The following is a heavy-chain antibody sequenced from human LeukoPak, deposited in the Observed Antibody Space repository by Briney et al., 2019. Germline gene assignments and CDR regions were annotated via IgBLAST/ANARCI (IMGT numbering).Heavy chain of an antibody. V-gene: IGHV4-34*01. CDR3: ARERASSNYNNYFDP. CDR2: ITHSGST. Sequence: SETLSLTCEVYGVSLSDYYLSWIRQSPGKGLEWIGDITHSGSTKYNPSIKSRVAISIDKSKNQFFLRLSPVTVADTAVYYCARERASSNYNNYFDPWGQGTPVTVSS. D-gene: IGHD5-24*01. CDR1: GVSLSDYY. J-gene: IGHJ5*02.